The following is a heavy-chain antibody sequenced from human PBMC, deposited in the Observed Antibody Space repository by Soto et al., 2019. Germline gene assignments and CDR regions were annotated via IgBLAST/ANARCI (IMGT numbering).Heavy chain of an antibody. V-gene: IGHV3-30*14. J-gene: IGHJ4*02. CDR1: GFTFKNYA. CDR3: VRALYMNHFGYSTRCNQ. CDR2: ISYDGNTI. Sequence: QVQLVESGGGVVQSGRSLRLSCAASGFTFKNYALHWVRHAPGRGLEWLAAISYDGNTINYADSVKGRFTLSRDNSKNTVSRQMNYLGTADTALYYCVRALYMNHFGYSTRCNQWGQGTLVTVSS. D-gene: IGHD2-21*01.